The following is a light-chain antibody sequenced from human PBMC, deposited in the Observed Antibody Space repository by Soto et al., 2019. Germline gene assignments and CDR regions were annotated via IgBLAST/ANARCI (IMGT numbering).Light chain of an antibody. J-gene: IGKJ4*01. CDR3: QQFSSYPRT. CDR2: GAS. Sequence: EIVLTQSPGTLSLSPXERATLSCRASQSVSSSYLAWYQQKPGQAPRLLIYGASSRATGIPDRFSGSGSGTDFTLTISRLEPEDFAVYYCQQFSSYPRTFGGGTKVDIK. V-gene: IGKV3-20*01. CDR1: QSVSSSY.